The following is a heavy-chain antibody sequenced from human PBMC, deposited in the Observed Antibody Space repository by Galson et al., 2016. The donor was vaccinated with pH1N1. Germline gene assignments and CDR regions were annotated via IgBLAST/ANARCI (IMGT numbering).Heavy chain of an antibody. CDR1: GGSINSDNYY. CDR2: LYPSGGT. Sequence: CTVSGGSINSDNYYWSWIRQPAGKGLEWIGRLYPSGGTNYNPSLKSRVTISVDTSKNQFSLKLSSVTAADTAVYYCARDAAHSGTDYVTFDTWGQGTIVTVSS. D-gene: IGHD1-26*01. V-gene: IGHV4-61*02. CDR3: ARDAAHSGTDYVTFDT. J-gene: IGHJ3*02.